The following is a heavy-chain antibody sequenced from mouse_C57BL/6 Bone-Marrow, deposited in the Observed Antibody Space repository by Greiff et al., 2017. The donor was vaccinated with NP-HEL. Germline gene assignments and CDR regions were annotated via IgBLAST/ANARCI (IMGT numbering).Heavy chain of an antibody. CDR2: ICDGGSYT. Sequence: EVHLVESGGGLVKPGGSLKLSCAASGFTFSSYAMSWVRQTPEKRLEWVATICDGGSYTYYPDNVKGRFTISRDNAKNNLYLQMIHLKSEHTAMYYCARDRACYDGFAYWGQGTLVTVSA. CDR1: GFTFSSYA. D-gene: IGHD2-12*01. CDR3: ARDRACYDGFAY. J-gene: IGHJ3*01. V-gene: IGHV5-4*01.